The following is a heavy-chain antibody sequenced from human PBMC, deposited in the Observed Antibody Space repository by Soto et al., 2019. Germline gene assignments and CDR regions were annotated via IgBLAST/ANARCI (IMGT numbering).Heavy chain of an antibody. D-gene: IGHD6-19*01. CDR3: AREDGGWYTPNHFDY. CDR1: GFTFSSYA. J-gene: IGHJ4*02. Sequence: GGSLRLSCAASGFTFSSYAMHWVRQAPGKGLEWVAVISYDGSNKYYADSVKGRFTISRDNSKNTLYLQMNSLRAEDTAVYYCAREDGGWYTPNHFDYWGQGTLVTVSS. V-gene: IGHV3-30-3*01. CDR2: ISYDGSNK.